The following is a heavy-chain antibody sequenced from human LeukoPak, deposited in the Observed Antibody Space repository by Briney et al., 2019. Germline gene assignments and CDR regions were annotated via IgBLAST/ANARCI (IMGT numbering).Heavy chain of an antibody. Sequence: ASVKVSCKASGYTFTSYDINWVRQATGQGLEWMGWMNPNSGNTGYAQKFQGRVTMTRNTSISTAYMELSSLRSEDTAVYYCARGCSSTSCYGFDYWGQGTLVTVSS. D-gene: IGHD2-2*01. CDR2: MNPNSGNT. CDR1: GYTFTSYD. J-gene: IGHJ4*02. CDR3: ARGCSSTSCYGFDY. V-gene: IGHV1-8*01.